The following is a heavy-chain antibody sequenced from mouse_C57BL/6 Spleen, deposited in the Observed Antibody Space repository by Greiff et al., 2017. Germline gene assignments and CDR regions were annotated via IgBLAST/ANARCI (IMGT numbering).Heavy chain of an antibody. D-gene: IGHD6-1*01. V-gene: IGHV5-9-1*02. CDR2: ISSGGDYI. CDR3: TRDPSKTGVDY. J-gene: IGHJ2*01. CDR1: GFTFSSYA. Sequence: EVQLVESGEGLVKPGGSLKLSCAASGFTFSSYAMSWVRQTPEKRLEWVAYISSGGDYIVYADTVKGRFTISRDNARNTLYLQMSSLKSEDTAMYYCTRDPSKTGVDYWGQGTTLTVSS.